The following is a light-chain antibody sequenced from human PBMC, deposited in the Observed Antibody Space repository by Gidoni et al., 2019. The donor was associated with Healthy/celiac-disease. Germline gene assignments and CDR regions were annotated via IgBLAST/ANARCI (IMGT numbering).Light chain of an antibody. V-gene: IGKV3-20*01. CDR2: GAS. CDR3: QQYGSSPSLT. J-gene: IGKJ4*01. Sequence: EIVLTQSPGTLSLSPGERATLSCRASQCVSSSYLAWYPQKPGQAPRLLIYGASSGSGTDFTLTISRLEPEDFAVYYCQQYGSSPSLTFGGGTKVEIK. CDR1: QCVSSSY.